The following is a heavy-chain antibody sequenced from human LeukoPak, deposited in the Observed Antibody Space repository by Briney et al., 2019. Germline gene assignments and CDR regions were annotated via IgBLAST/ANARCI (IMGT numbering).Heavy chain of an antibody. CDR1: GFTFTNYW. D-gene: IGHD4-17*01. V-gene: IGHV3-74*01. Sequence: GGSLRLSCAASGFTFTNYWMFWVRQAPGKGLVWVSGINPDGSTTTYTDSVKGRFTISRENAKSTLYLHMNILRVEDTAVYYCARGRYGDYHWGQGILVTVSS. CDR3: ARGRYGDYH. CDR2: INPDGSTT. J-gene: IGHJ1*01.